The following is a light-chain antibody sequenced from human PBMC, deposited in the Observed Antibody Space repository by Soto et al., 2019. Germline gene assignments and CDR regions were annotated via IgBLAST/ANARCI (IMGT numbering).Light chain of an antibody. Sequence: VMTQSPATLSVSPGERATLSCRASESVSSNLAWYQQKPGQAPRLLIFDASTRATGIPARFSGSGSGTDFTLTISSLQPEDFSVYYCQQRSSWPLITFGQGTRLEIK. V-gene: IGKV3-15*01. CDR2: DAS. J-gene: IGKJ5*01. CDR1: ESVSSN. CDR3: QQRSSWPLIT.